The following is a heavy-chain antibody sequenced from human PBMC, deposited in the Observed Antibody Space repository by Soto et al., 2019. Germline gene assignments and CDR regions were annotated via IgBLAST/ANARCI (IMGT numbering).Heavy chain of an antibody. Sequence: EVQLVESGGGLVQPGGSLRLSCAASGFTFSSYSMNWVRQAPGKGLEWVSYISSSSSTIYYADSVKGRFTISRDNAKNSLYLQMNSLRAEDTAVYYCARDPNYGLFDYWGQGTLVTVSS. CDR3: ARDPNYGLFDY. CDR1: GFTFSSYS. CDR2: ISSSSSTI. V-gene: IGHV3-48*01. J-gene: IGHJ4*02. D-gene: IGHD4-17*01.